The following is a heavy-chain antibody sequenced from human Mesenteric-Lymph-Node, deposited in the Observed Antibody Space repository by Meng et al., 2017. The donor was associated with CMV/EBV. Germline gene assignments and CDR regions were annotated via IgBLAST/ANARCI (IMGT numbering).Heavy chain of an antibody. CDR2: IYWDDDE. V-gene: IGHV2-5*02. CDR3: AHTGIGGYDRYFDY. D-gene: IGHD5-12*01. CDR1: GSSLSTYQVG. Sequence: FSGSSLSTYQVGVGWIRQPPGKALEWLALIYWDDDERYSPSLKSRLTITKDTSKNQVVLTMTNTDREDTATYYCAHTGIGGYDRYFDYWGQGTLVTVSS. J-gene: IGHJ4*02.